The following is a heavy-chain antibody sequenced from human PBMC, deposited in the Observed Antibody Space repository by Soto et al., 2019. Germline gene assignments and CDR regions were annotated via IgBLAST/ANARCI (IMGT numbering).Heavy chain of an antibody. CDR1: GGTFRNYP. CDR3: ARGPLVVLNYFES. Sequence: QVQLVQSGTEVKKPGFSVKVSCKASGGTFRNYPINWVRQAPGQGLEWMGSIFPLTDIPDYAQNFQARLTISADKSTSTAYMESSSLTSDDTAMYFCARGPLVVLNYFESWGQGTLVTVSS. J-gene: IGHJ4*02. V-gene: IGHV1-69*02. CDR2: IFPLTDIP.